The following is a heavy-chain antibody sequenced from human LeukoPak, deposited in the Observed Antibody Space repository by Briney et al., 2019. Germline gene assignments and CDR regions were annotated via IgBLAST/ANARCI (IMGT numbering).Heavy chain of an antibody. Sequence: ASVKVSCKASGYTFSDYGISWVRQAPGQRLEWMGWISGYNGNTNYAQKLQGRVTMTTDTSTRTAYMELRSLKSDDTAVYYCGRSREGLYSGSSLHYWGQGTQVTVSS. J-gene: IGHJ4*02. CDR2: ISGYNGNT. D-gene: IGHD1-26*01. V-gene: IGHV1-18*01. CDR3: GRSREGLYSGSSLHY. CDR1: GYTFSDYG.